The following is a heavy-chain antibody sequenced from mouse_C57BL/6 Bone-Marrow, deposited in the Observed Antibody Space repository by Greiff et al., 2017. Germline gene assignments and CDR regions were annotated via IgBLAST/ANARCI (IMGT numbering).Heavy chain of an antibody. CDR2: IYPRSGNT. V-gene: IGHV1-81*01. Sequence: VQLQQSGAELARPGASVKLSCKASGYPFTSYGISWVKQRNGQGLEWIGEIYPRSGNTYSNEKFKGKATLTADKSSSTAYMELRSLTSEDSAVYFCARSPDYYGTPYYFDYWGQGTTLTVSS. CDR3: ARSPDYYGTPYYFDY. D-gene: IGHD1-1*01. J-gene: IGHJ2*01. CDR1: GYPFTSYG.